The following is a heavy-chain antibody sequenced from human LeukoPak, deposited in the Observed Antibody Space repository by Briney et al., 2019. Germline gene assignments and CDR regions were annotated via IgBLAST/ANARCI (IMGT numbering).Heavy chain of an antibody. J-gene: IGHJ4*02. Sequence: GGSLRLSCAASGFTFSSYAMSWVRQAPGKGLEWVSAISGSGGSTHYAASVKGRFTISRDNSKNTLYLQMNSLRAEDTAVYYCAKDPSSIFGVVVDYWGQGTLVTVSS. CDR2: ISGSGGST. CDR1: GFTFSSYA. D-gene: IGHD3-3*01. V-gene: IGHV3-23*01. CDR3: AKDPSSIFGVVVDY.